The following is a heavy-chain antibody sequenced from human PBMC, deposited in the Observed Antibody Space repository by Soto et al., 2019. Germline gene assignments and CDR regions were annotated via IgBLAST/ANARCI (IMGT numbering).Heavy chain of an antibody. CDR3: AKSFCSSSSCFFLWVDP. D-gene: IGHD2-2*01. Sequence: VWSLRLSCAASGFDFSSYAMSWVRQAPGKGLECISLISGTGVPTLYAESVKGRFSVSRDNSKDTLFLEMNNLGVDDTAMYYCAKSFCSSSSCFFLWVDPWGPGTLVTVSS. CDR2: ISGTGVPT. V-gene: IGHV3-23*01. CDR1: GFDFSSYA. J-gene: IGHJ5*02.